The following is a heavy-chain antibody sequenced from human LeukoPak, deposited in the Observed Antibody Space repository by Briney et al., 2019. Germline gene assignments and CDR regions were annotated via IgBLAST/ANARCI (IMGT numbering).Heavy chain of an antibody. J-gene: IGHJ5*02. V-gene: IGHV3-23*01. CDR2: ISGSGGST. Sequence: GGSLRLSCAASGFTFSSYAMSWVRQAPGKGLEWVSAISGSGGSTYYADSVKGRFTISRDNSKNTLYLQMNSLGAEDTAVYYCAKDRRVRGVIDNNWFDPWGQGTLVTVSS. D-gene: IGHD3-10*01. CDR1: GFTFSSYA. CDR3: AKDRRVRGVIDNNWFDP.